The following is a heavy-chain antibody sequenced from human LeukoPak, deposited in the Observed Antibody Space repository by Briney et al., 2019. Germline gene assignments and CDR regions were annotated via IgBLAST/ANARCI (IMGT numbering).Heavy chain of an antibody. CDR2: INHTGST. D-gene: IGHD1-1*01. CDR3: ARGRGERPPGY. J-gene: IGHJ4*02. V-gene: IGHV4-34*01. CDR1: GGSFSGYY. Sequence: SETLSLTCAVYGGSFSGYYWSWIRQPPGKGLEWIGEINHTGSTNYNPSLKSRVTISVDTSKNQFSLKLTSVTAADTAVYYCARGRGERPPGYWGQGSRVTVSS.